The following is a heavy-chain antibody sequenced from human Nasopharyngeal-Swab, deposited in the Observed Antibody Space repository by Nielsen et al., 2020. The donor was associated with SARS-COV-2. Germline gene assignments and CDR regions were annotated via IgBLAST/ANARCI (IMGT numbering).Heavy chain of an antibody. Sequence: GGSLRLSCAASGFTFSSYGMHWVRQAPGKGLEWVAVIWYDGSNKYYADSVKGRFTISRDNSKNTLYLQMNSLRAEDTAVYYCAKVVTPYYYYMDVWGKGTTVTVSS. D-gene: IGHD4-23*01. V-gene: IGHV3-33*06. CDR3: AKVVTPYYYYMDV. CDR2: IWYDGSNK. CDR1: GFTFSSYG. J-gene: IGHJ6*03.